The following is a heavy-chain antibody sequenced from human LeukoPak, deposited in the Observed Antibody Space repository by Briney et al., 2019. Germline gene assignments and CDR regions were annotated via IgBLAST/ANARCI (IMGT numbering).Heavy chain of an antibody. D-gene: IGHD3-16*01. CDR3: ARGVGGLGNMDV. CDR2: MSPKSGNT. J-gene: IGHJ6*03. Sequence: ASVTVSCKASGYTFISYDIDWARQVTGQGLEWMGWMSPKSGNTDYAQKFKGRVTMTRNTSINTAYLELSSLTSDDTAVYFCARGVGGLGNMDVWGKGTTVIISS. V-gene: IGHV1-8*01. CDR1: GYTFISYD.